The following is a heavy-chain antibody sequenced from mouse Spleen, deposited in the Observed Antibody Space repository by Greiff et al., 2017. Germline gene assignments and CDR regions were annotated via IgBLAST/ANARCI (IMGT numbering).Heavy chain of an antibody. J-gene: IGHJ1*01. Sequence: GGGLVQPKGSLKLSCAASGFSFNTYAMHWVRQAPGTGWEWVARIRSKSNNYATYYADSVKDRFTISRDDSESMLYLQMNNLKTEDTAMYYCVRQRGYFDVWGAGTTVTFSS. V-gene: IGHV10-1*01. CDR3: VRQRGYFDV. CDR1: GFSFNTYA. CDR2: IRSKSNNYAT.